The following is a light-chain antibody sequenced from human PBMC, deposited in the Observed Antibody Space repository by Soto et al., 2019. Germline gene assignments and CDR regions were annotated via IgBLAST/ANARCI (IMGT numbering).Light chain of an antibody. Sequence: QSVLTQPPSVSAAPGEKVTISCSGSSSNIGSHYVSCYQQLPRTAPKLLICDDNKRPSGIPDRFSGSKAGTSATLGITGLQTGDEDDYYCGAWDSSLSVVLFGGGTKVTVL. J-gene: IGLJ2*01. CDR1: SSNIGSHY. CDR2: DDN. V-gene: IGLV1-51*01. CDR3: GAWDSSLSVVL.